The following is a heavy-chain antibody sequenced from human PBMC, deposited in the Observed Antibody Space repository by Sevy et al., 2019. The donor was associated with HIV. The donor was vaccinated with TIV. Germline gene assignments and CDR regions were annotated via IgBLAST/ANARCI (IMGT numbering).Heavy chain of an antibody. CDR3: ARHFFRIPRADL. D-gene: IGHD6-25*01. J-gene: IGHJ3*01. CDR2: FSYSGTT. CDR1: GASITTTNYF. Sequence: SETLSLTCAVSGASITTTNYFWGWIRQPPGKGLEWIGSFSYSGTTYYNSSLKSRVTISIDTSKSQFSLRLRSVTAADTAVYYCARHFFRIPRADLWGRGTVVTVSS. V-gene: IGHV4-39*01.